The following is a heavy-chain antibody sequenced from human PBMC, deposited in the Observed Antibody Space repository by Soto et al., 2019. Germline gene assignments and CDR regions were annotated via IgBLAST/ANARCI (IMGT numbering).Heavy chain of an antibody. Sequence: PGGSLRLSCSASGFTFSSYAMHWVRQAPGKGLEYVSAISSNGGSTYYADSVKGRFTISRDNSKNTLYLQMSSLRAEDTAVYYCVKAGYSSSWYDFDYWGQGTLVTAPQ. J-gene: IGHJ4*02. D-gene: IGHD6-13*01. V-gene: IGHV3-64D*06. CDR1: GFTFSSYA. CDR3: VKAGYSSSWYDFDY. CDR2: ISSNGGST.